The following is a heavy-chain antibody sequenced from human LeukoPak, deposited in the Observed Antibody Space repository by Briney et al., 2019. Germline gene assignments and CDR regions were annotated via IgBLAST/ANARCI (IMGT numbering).Heavy chain of an antibody. D-gene: IGHD6-13*01. CDR3: ARIYYSSSYDYWYFDL. CDR1: GGSISSSSYY. V-gene: IGHV4-39*07. J-gene: IGHJ2*01. CDR2: IYYSGST. Sequence: SSETLSLTCTVSGGSISSSSYYWGWIRQPPGKGLEWIGSIYYSGSTSYNPSLKSRVTISVDTSKNQFSLKLTSVTAADTAVYYCARIYYSSSYDYWYFDLWGRGTLVTVSS.